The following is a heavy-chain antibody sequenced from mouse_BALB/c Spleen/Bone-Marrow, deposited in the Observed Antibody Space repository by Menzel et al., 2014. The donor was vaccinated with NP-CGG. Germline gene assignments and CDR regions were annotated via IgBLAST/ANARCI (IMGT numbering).Heavy chain of an antibody. CDR3: AIYDYDVRYFDV. CDR1: GYTFTSYT. D-gene: IGHD2-4*01. Sequence: VKVVESGAELARPGASVKMPCKASGYTFTSYTMHWVKRRPGQGLEWIGYINPSSGYTNYNQRFKDKATLTADKSSSTAYMQLSSLTSEDSAVYYCAIYDYDVRYFDVWGAGTTVTVSS. J-gene: IGHJ1*01. V-gene: IGHV1-4*01. CDR2: INPSSGYT.